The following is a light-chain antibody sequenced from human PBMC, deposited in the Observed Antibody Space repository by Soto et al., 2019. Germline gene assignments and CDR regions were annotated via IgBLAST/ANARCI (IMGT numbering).Light chain of an antibody. CDR3: QHYVTWPLA. J-gene: IGKJ4*01. V-gene: IGKV3-15*01. CDR2: DTS. Sequence: EVVMTQSPATLSVSPGERATLSCRASRGIGSTLAWYQQKPGQTPRLLIYDTSTRATGVPGRFIGSRSGTEFTLTIPGLQSEDFAIYYCQHYVTWPLAFGGGTRVENK. CDR1: RGIGST.